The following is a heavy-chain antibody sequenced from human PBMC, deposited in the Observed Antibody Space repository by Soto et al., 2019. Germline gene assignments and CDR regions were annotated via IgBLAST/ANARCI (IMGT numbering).Heavy chain of an antibody. CDR3: ARGENSLGDY. CDR2: INAGNGNT. J-gene: IGHJ4*02. V-gene: IGHV1-3*01. Sequence: QVQLVQSGAEVKKPGASVKVSCKASGYTFTSYAMHCVRQAPVQRLEWMGWINAGNGNTKSSQKFQGRVTITRDISASTAYMELSSLRSEDPAVYYCARGENSLGDYWGQGTLVTVSS. D-gene: IGHD1-7*01. CDR1: GYTFTSYA.